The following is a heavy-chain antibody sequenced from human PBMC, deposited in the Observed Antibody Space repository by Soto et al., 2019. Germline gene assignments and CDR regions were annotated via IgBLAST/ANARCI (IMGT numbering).Heavy chain of an antibody. Sequence: HPGGSLRLSCAASGFTFSSYAMSWVRQAPGKGLEWVSAIRGSGDSTYYADSVKGRFTISRDNSKNMLYLQMNSLRAGDTAVYYCAKPRYNSGWYGDFDYWGQGMLVTVSS. CDR1: GFTFSSYA. CDR2: IRGSGDST. V-gene: IGHV3-23*01. J-gene: IGHJ4*02. CDR3: AKPRYNSGWYGDFDY. D-gene: IGHD6-19*01.